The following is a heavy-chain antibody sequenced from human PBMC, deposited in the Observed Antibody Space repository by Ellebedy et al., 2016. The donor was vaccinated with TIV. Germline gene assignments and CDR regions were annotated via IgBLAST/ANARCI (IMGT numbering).Heavy chain of an antibody. CDR3: AKDREWELLPDIDY. CDR2: ISGGGDST. CDR1: GFTFSSYS. D-gene: IGHD1-26*01. V-gene: IGHV3-23*01. J-gene: IGHJ4*02. Sequence: GESLKISCAASGFTFSSYSMNWVRQAPGKGLEWVSAISGGGDSTYFADSVKGRFTISRDNSKNTLYLQMNSLRAEDTAVYYCAKDREWELLPDIDYWGQGTLVTVSS.